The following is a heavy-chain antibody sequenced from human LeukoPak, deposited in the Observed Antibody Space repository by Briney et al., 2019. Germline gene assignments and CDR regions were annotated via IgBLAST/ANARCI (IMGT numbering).Heavy chain of an antibody. CDR3: VRDLSGNYYDSSGYYFDY. J-gene: IGHJ4*02. V-gene: IGHV1-46*01. CDR1: GYTFTSYY. CDR2: INPSGGST. Sequence: EASVKVSCKASGYTFTSYYMHWVRQAPGQGLEWMGIINPSGGSTSYAQKFQGRVTMTRDTSTSTVYMELSSLRSEDTAVYYCVRDLSGNYYDSSGYYFDYWGQGTLVTVSS. D-gene: IGHD3-22*01.